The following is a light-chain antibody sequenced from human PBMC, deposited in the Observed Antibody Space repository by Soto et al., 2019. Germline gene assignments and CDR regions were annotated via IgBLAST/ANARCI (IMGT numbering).Light chain of an antibody. V-gene: IGLV2-11*01. CDR2: DVT. Sequence: QSALTQPRSVSGSPGQSVAISCAGTSSDVGRYNYVSWYQQYPGKAPKLIIYDVTKRPSGVPDRFSGSKSGNTASLTISGLQAEDEADYYCSSYTTSTTQVFGGGTQLTVL. J-gene: IGLJ2*01. CDR1: SSDVGRYNY. CDR3: SSYTTSTTQV.